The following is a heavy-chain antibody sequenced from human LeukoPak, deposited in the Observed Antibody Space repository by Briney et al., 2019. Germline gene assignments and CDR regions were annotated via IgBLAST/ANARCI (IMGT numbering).Heavy chain of an antibody. CDR3: ARDDTDQLYNWFDP. J-gene: IGHJ5*02. D-gene: IGHD5-24*01. CDR1: GFTFSSYS. CDR2: ISSSSSYI. V-gene: IGHV3-21*01. Sequence: GGSLRLSCAASGFTFSSYSMNWVRQAPGKGLEWVSSISSSSSYIYYADSVKGRFTISRDNAKNSLYLQINSLRAEDTAVYYCARDDTDQLYNWFDPWGQGTLVTVSS.